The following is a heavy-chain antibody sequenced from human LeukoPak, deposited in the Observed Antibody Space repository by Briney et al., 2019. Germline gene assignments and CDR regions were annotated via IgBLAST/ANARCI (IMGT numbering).Heavy chain of an antibody. J-gene: IGHJ4*02. CDR1: GGSISSYY. CDR3: ARGDTAMATPYFDY. Sequence: PSETLSLTCTVSGGSISSYYWSWIRQPPGKGLEWIGYIYYSGSTNYNPSLKSRVTISVDTSKNQFSLKLSSVTAADTAVYYCARGDTAMATPYFDYWGQGTLATVSS. D-gene: IGHD5-18*01. V-gene: IGHV4-59*01. CDR2: IYYSGST.